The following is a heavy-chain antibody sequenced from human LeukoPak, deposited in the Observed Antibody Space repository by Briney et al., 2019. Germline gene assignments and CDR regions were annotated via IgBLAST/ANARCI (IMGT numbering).Heavy chain of an antibody. J-gene: IGHJ5*02. D-gene: IGHD3-22*01. V-gene: IGHV4-34*01. CDR1: GGSFSGYY. CDR3: ARRRGYDSSGYYLNL. Sequence: SETLSLTCAVYGGSFSGYYWSWIRQPPGKGLEWIGEINHSGSTNYNPSLKSRVTISVDTSKNQFSPKLSSVTAADTAVYYCARRRGYDSSGYYLNLWGQGTLVTVSS. CDR2: INHSGST.